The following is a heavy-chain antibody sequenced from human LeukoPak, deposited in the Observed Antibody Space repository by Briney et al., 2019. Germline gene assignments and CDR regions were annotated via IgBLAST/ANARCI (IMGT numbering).Heavy chain of an antibody. V-gene: IGHV3-23*01. CDR2: ISGSGDNT. Sequence: GGSLRLSCAASGFTFSSHGMSWVRQAPGKGLEWVSTISGSGDNTYYADSVKGRFTISRDNSKNTLYLQMNSLRAEDTAVYYCAKGLLWFGESLYYFDYWGQGTLVTVSS. J-gene: IGHJ4*02. CDR1: GFTFSSHG. D-gene: IGHD3-10*01. CDR3: AKGLLWFGESLYYFDY.